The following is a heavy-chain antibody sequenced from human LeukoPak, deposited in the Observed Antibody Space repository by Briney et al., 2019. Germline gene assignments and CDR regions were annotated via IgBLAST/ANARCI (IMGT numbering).Heavy chain of an antibody. J-gene: IGHJ4*02. CDR2: INPSGGTT. CDR3: ARDSIGCSSTSCYIDY. V-gene: IGHV1-46*01. D-gene: IGHD2-2*02. Sequence: ASVKVSCKAYGYTFRSYDMHWVRQAHGQGLEWMGIINPSGGTTTYPQKFQGRATITWDTSTSTVYMQLSSLRSDDTAVYYCARDSIGCSSTSCYIDYWGQGTLVTVSS. CDR1: GYTFRSYD.